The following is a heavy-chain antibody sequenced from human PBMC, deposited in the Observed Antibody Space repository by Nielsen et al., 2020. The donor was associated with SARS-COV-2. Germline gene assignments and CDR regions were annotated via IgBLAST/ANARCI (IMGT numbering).Heavy chain of an antibody. V-gene: IGHV1-18*01. CDR3: ARETILGATNVYYGMDV. CDR1: GYTFTSYG. J-gene: IGHJ6*02. Sequence: ASVKVSCKASGYTFTSYGISWVRQAPGQGLEWMGWISAYNGNTNYAQKLQGRVTMTTDTSTSTAYMELRSLRSDDTAVDYCARETILGATNVYYGMDVWGQGTTFTVSS. CDR2: ISAYNGNT. D-gene: IGHD1-26*01.